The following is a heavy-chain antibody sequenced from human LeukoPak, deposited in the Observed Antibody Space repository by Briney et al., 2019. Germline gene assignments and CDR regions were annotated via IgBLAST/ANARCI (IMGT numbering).Heavy chain of an antibody. CDR2: IRDDGSDT. CDR1: GFTFNDYA. V-gene: IGHV3-30*02. J-gene: IGHJ3*02. CDR3: AKSDGHGTGYGFHI. D-gene: IGHD6-19*01. Sequence: GGSLRLSCAASGFTFNDYAMYWVRQSPGRGLEWVALIRDDGSDTYHADSVKGRFTISRDNSKNTVFLRMNSRRGEDSAIYYCAKSDGHGTGYGFHIWGQGTMVTVSS.